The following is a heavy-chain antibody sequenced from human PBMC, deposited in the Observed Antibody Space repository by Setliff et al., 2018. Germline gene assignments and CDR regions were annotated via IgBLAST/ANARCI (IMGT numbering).Heavy chain of an antibody. D-gene: IGHD4-17*01. CDR3: ARGRLLYVGDSHYFDT. Sequence: TLSLTCTVSGDSLSSGPYYWTWVRQPAGKGLEWIGHIYIYSSGTTNYSPSLKSRVTISADTSKNQFSLQLTSVTATDTAVYYCARGRLLYVGDSHYFDTWGQGTLVTVS. V-gene: IGHV4-61*09. J-gene: IGHJ4*02. CDR2: IYIYSSGTT. CDR1: GDSLSSGPYY.